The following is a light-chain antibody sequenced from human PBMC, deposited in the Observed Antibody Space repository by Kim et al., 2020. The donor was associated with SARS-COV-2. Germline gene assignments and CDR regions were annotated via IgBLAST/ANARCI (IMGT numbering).Light chain of an antibody. CDR3: QQYDNWPYT. CDR1: QGISTN. V-gene: IGKV3-15*01. CDR2: GAS. Sequence: EIVMTQSPVILSVSPGEGATLSCRASQGISTNLAWYQQKPGQAPRLLMSGASIRDTGIAARFGGSGSGTDFTLTISGLQSDDFALYYCQQYDNWPYTFGQGTKLEI. J-gene: IGKJ2*01.